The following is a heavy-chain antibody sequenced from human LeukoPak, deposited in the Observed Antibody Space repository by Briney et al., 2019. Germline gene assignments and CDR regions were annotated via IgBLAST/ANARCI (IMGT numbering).Heavy chain of an antibody. CDR3: ATVNSSSLDY. V-gene: IGHV1-18*01. J-gene: IGHJ4*02. D-gene: IGHD6-13*01. CDR2: ISAYNGNT. CDR1: GYTFTRYG. Sequence: ASVNVSCKASGYTFTRYGISWVRQAPGQGLEWMGWISAYNGNTNYAQKLQGRITMTTDTSTSTAYMELRSLRSEDTAVYYCATVNSSSLDYWGQGTLVTVSS.